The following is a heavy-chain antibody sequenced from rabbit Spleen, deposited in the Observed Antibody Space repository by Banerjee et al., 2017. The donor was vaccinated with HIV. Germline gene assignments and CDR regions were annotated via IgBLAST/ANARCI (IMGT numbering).Heavy chain of an antibody. D-gene: IGHD8-1*01. Sequence: QSLEESGGDLVKPGASLTLTCTASGFSFSSSYYMCWVRQAPGKGLECIACIYGDSGGSTWYASWAKGRFTISKTSSTTVTLQMSSLTAADTATYFCARDTGSSFSSYGMDLWGQGTLVTVS. CDR2: IYGDSGGST. V-gene: IGHV1S40*01. CDR1: GFSFSSSYY. CDR3: ARDTGSSFSSYGMDL. J-gene: IGHJ6*01.